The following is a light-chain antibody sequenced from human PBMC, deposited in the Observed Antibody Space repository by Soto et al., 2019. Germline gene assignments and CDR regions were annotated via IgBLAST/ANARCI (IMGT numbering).Light chain of an antibody. J-gene: IGLJ1*01. CDR2: EVS. CDR1: SSDVGAYNY. CDR3: SSYTSISTPDV. V-gene: IGLV2-14*01. Sequence: QSVLTQPASVSGSPGQSITISCTGTSSDVGAYNYVSWYQQHPGKAPKLMIYEVSNRPSGVSNRFSGSKSGNTASLTISGLQAEDEADYYCSSYTSISTPDVFGTGTKVTV.